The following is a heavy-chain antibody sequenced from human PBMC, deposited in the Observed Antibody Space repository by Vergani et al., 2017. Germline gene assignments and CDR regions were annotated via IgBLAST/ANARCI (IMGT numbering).Heavy chain of an antibody. CDR3: ARHDSGHYDASYYGLDV. V-gene: IGHV4-39*01. Sequence: QLQLHKAGPGLVKPSETLSLTCTLAGGSISSSSHFWGWLRQTPGKGLEGSGSIYYTGSAYYNPPLKSRVSISVDASKNQFSLKLSSVSDADSAVYYCARHDSGHYDASYYGLDVWGQGTTVTVSS. J-gene: IGHJ6*02. CDR2: IYYTGSA. CDR1: GGSISSSSHF. D-gene: IGHD3-16*01.